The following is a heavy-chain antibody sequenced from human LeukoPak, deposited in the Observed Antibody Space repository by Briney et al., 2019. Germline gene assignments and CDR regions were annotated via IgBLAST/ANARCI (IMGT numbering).Heavy chain of an antibody. J-gene: IGHJ4*02. V-gene: IGHV1-46*03. D-gene: IGHD6-13*01. Sequence: GASVKVSCKASGYTFTSYYMHWVRQAPGQGLEWMGIINPSGGSTSYAQKFQGRVTMTRDTSTSTVYMELSSLRSDDTAVYYCVREVPGSQSYSSSWYDYWGQGTLVTVSS. CDR3: VREVPGSQSYSSSWYDY. CDR2: INPSGGST. CDR1: GYTFTSYY.